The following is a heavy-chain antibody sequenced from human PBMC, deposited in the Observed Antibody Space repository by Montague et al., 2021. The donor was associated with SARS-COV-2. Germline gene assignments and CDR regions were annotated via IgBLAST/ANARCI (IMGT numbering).Heavy chain of an antibody. D-gene: IGHD6-13*01. J-gene: IGHJ4*02. V-gene: IGHV4-34*01. CDR3: ARERYSSSWYYRFGNPIDY. CDR2: INHRRNT. Sequence: SETLSLTCSRQVSWYSGADRKSTRLTSSHQMISYAEINHRRNTHYNPSLKSRVTISVDTSKNQFSLKLSSVTAADTAVYYCARERYSSSWYYRFGNPIDYWGQGTLVTVSS. CDR1: VSWYSGAD.